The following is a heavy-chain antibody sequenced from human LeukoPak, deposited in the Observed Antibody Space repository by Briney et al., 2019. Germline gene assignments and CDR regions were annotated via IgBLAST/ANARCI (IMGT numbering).Heavy chain of an antibody. V-gene: IGHV1-18*01. CDR3: ARGPDYYDSSGDAFDI. CDR2: ISAYNGNT. D-gene: IGHD3-22*01. J-gene: IGHJ3*02. Sequence: GASVKVSCKASGYTFASYGISWVRQAPGQGLEWMGWISAYNGNTNYAQKLQGRVTMTTDTSTSTAYMELRSLRSDDTAVYYCARGPDYYDSSGDAFDIWGQGTMVTVSS. CDR1: GYTFASYG.